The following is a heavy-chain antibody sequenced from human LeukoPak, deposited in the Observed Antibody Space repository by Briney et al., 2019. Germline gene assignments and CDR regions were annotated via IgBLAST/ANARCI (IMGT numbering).Heavy chain of an antibody. V-gene: IGHV1-18*01. CDR2: ISAYNGNT. J-gene: IGHJ4*02. D-gene: IGHD3-22*01. Sequence: ASVKVSCKASGYTFTSYGISWVRQAPGQGLEWMGWISAYNGNTNYAQKLQASVTMATDTSTSTAYMELRSLRSDDTAVYYCARDNPLPLSMIVVGHVSFDYWGQGTLVTVSS. CDR1: GYTFTSYG. CDR3: ARDNPLPLSMIVVGHVSFDY.